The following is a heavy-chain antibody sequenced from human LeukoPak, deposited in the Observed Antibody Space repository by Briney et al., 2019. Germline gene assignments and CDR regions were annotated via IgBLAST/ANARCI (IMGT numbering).Heavy chain of an antibody. CDR3: ATGASKYYYDSSGYPFDY. D-gene: IGHD3-22*01. CDR2: INPNSGGT. J-gene: IGHJ4*02. V-gene: IGHV1-2*06. CDR1: GYTFTGYY. Sequence: ASVNVSCTASGYTFTGYYMHWVRQAPGQGLEWMGRINPNSGGTNYAQKFQGRVTMTRDTSISTAYMELSRLRSDDTAVYYCATGASKYYYDSSGYPFDYWGQGTLVTISS.